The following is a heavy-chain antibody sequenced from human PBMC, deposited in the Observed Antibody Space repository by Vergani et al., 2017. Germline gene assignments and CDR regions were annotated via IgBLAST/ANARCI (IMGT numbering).Heavy chain of an antibody. J-gene: IGHJ4*02. CDR2: ISSSGSTI. V-gene: IGHV3-11*04. CDR1: GFTFSDYY. Sequence: QVQLVESGGGLVKPGGSLRLSCAASGFTFSDYYMSWIRQAPGKGLGWVSYISSSGSTIYYADSVKGRFTISRDNSKNTLYLQMNSLRAEDTAVYYCARPSKDYYDSSGYYYAFDYWGQGTLVTVSS. D-gene: IGHD3-22*01. CDR3: ARPSKDYYDSSGYYYAFDY.